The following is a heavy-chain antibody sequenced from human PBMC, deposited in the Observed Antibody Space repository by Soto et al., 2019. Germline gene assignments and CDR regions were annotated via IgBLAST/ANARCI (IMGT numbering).Heavy chain of an antibody. D-gene: IGHD3-10*01. V-gene: IGHV6-1*01. J-gene: IGHJ4*02. Sequence: SQTRSLTCVISGDSVSNKNTAWNWIRQSPSGGLEWLGRTYYRSKWYNDYATSMKSRITISPDTSKNQFSLHLNSVTPEDTAVYFCARRFFDLGSAFDFWGQGTPVTVSS. CDR1: GDSVSNKNTA. CDR2: TYYRSKWYN. CDR3: ARRFFDLGSAFDF.